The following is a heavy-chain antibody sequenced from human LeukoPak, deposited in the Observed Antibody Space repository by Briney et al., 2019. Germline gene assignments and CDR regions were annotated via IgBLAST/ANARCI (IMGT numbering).Heavy chain of an antibody. Sequence: SETLSLTCTVSGGSISSYYWSWIRQPPGKGLEWIGYIYYSGSTNYNPSLKSRVTISVDTSKNQFSLKLSSVTAADTAVYYCARGRLNGLGYWGQGTLVTVSS. CDR1: GGSISSYY. CDR2: IYYSGST. J-gene: IGHJ4*02. V-gene: IGHV4-59*01. D-gene: IGHD3-16*01. CDR3: ARGRLNGLGY.